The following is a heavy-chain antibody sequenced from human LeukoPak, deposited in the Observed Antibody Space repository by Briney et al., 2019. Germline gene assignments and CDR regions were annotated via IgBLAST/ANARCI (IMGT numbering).Heavy chain of an antibody. CDR1: GFTFSSHT. CDR2: ISGTTSVI. Sequence: PPGGSLRLSCAASGFTFSSHTMAWVRQAPGKGLEWLSYISGTTSVIYYADSVKGRFIISRDNADNSLYLQMNSLKAEDTAVYYCARGLYYLDVWGKGTTVTVSS. CDR3: ARGLYYLDV. J-gene: IGHJ6*03. V-gene: IGHV3-48*01.